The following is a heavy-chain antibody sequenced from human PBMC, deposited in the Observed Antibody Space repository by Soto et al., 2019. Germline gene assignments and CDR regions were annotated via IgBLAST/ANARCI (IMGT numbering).Heavy chain of an antibody. CDR2: ISSSGSTI. J-gene: IGHJ4*02. Sequence: VGSLRLSCAASGFTFSDYYMSWIRQAPGKGLEWVSYISSSGSTIYYADSVKGRFTISRDNAKNSLYLQMNSLRAEDTAVYYCARDPLMVYALEPETAFDYWGQGTLVTVSS. CDR3: ARDPLMVYALEPETAFDY. CDR1: GFTFSDYY. V-gene: IGHV3-11*01. D-gene: IGHD2-8*01.